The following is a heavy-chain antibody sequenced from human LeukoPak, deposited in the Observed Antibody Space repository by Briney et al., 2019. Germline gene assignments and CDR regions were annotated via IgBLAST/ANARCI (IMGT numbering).Heavy chain of an antibody. J-gene: IGHJ6*03. V-gene: IGHV4-39*01. D-gene: IGHD3-10*01. CDR1: GGSISSSSYY. CDR2: IYYSGST. Sequence: SETLSLTCTVSGGSISSSSYYWGWIRQPPGKGLEWIGSIYYSGSTYYNPSLKSRVTISVDTSRNQFSLKLSSVTAADTAVYYCARTSLYGSGSCGYYYYMDVWGKGTTVTVSS. CDR3: ARTSLYGSGSCGYYYYMDV.